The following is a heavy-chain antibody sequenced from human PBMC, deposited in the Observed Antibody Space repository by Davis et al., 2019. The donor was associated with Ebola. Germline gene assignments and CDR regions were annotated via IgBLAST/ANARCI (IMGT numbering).Heavy chain of an antibody. V-gene: IGHV3-11*01. CDR3: ARDPLFGFGELLGPENYGMDV. J-gene: IGHJ6*02. CDR2: ISSSGSTI. Sequence: GESLKISCAASGMPLRSHALSWVRQAPGKGLEWVSYISSSGSTIYYADSVKGRFTISRDNAKNSLYLQMNSLRAENTAVYYCARDPLFGFGELLGPENYGMDVWGQGTTVTVSS. D-gene: IGHD3-10*01. CDR1: GMPLRSHA.